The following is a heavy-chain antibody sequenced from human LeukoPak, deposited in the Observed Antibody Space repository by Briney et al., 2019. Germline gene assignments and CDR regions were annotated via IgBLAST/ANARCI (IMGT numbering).Heavy chain of an antibody. CDR2: INPSGGIT. CDR3: ARYSGSYHTYFDS. V-gene: IGHV1-46*01. Sequence: GASVKVSGKASGYTFSSYYIHWVRQAPGQGLEWMGIINPSGGITTYAQKFEGRVTMTRGTSTSTVDMKLSRLRSEDTAVYYCARYSGSYHTYFDSWGQGTLVAVSS. J-gene: IGHJ4*02. D-gene: IGHD1-26*01. CDR1: GYTFSSYY.